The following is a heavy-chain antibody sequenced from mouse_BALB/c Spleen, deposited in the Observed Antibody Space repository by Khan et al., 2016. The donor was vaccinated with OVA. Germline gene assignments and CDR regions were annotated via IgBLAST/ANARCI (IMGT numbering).Heavy chain of an antibody. J-gene: IGHJ3*01. CDR2: ISYSGRT. D-gene: IGHD3-3*01. V-gene: IGHV3-2*02. CDR3: VRGRAY. Sequence: EVKLLESGPGLVKPSQSLSLTCTVTGYSITSDYAWNWIRQFPGNKLEWMGYISYSGRTSYIPSLKSRISITRDTSKNQFFLQLNSVTTEDTATYYCVRGRAYWGQGTLVTVSA. CDR1: GYSITSDYA.